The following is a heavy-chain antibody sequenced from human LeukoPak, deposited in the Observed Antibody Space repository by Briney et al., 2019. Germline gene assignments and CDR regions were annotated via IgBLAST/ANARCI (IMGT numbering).Heavy chain of an antibody. Sequence: GGFLRLSCEVSGFVFRRYWMHWVRQVPGKGLVWVARTNTAGTITTYADSVQGRFTMSRDNGQEKLFLQLTSLQVEDTAVYFCVREAMFDRSLDQWGQGTLVTVSS. CDR3: VREAMFDRSLDQ. CDR2: TNTAGTIT. J-gene: IGHJ4*02. D-gene: IGHD3-22*01. CDR1: GFVFRRYW. V-gene: IGHV3-74*01.